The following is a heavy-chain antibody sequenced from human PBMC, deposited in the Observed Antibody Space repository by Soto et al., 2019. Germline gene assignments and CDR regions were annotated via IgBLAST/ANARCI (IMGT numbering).Heavy chain of an antibody. D-gene: IGHD2-2*01. V-gene: IGHV1-18*04. CDR2: ISVYNGNT. CDR3: ARDQRCSSTSCYRGYYYYYGMDV. CDR1: GYTFSSYG. Sequence: ASVEVCCEASGYTFSSYGLSWVRRAPGQGLEWMGWISVYNGNTNYAQKLQGRVTMTTDTSTSTAYMELRSLRSDDTAVYYCARDQRCSSTSCYRGYYYYYGMDVWGQGTTVTVSS. J-gene: IGHJ6*02.